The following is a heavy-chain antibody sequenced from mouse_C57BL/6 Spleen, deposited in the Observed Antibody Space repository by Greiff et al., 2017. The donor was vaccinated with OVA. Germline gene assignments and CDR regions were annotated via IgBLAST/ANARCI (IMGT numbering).Heavy chain of an antibody. CDR3: AREDYDYSFAY. Sequence: VKLMESGPELVKPGASVKISCKASGYAFSSSWMNWVKQRPGKGLEWIGRIYPGDGDTNYNGKFKGKATLTADKSSSTAYMQLSSLTSEDSAVYFCAREDYDYSFAYWGQGTLVTVSA. D-gene: IGHD2-4*01. V-gene: IGHV1-82*01. CDR1: GYAFSSSW. CDR2: IYPGDGDT. J-gene: IGHJ3*01.